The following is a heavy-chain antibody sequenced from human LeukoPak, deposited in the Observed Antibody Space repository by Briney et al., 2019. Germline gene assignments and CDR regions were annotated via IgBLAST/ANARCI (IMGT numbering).Heavy chain of an antibody. J-gene: IGHJ4*02. CDR1: GFTFSSSA. CDR3: ANEVRPNDY. V-gene: IGHV3-23*01. CDR2: IVGGGGST. Sequence: GGSLRLSCAASGFTFSSSAMSWVRQAPGKGLEWVSAIVGGGGSTYYADSMKGRFTISRDNSKNTLYLQMNSLRAEDTAVYYCANEVRPNDYWGQGTLVTVSS. D-gene: IGHD1-1*01.